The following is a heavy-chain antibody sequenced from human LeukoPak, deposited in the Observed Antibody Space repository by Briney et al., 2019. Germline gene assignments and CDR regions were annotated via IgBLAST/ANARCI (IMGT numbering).Heavy chain of an antibody. D-gene: IGHD2-8*02. Sequence: GASVKVSCKASGYTFTSYAMNWVRRAPGQGLEWMGWINTNTGNPTYAQGFTGRFVFSLDTSVSTAYLQISSLKAEDTAVYYCASKIAWWALDIWGQGTMVTVSS. CDR3: ASKIAWWALDI. CDR1: GYTFTSYA. J-gene: IGHJ3*02. CDR2: INTNTGNP. V-gene: IGHV7-4-1*02.